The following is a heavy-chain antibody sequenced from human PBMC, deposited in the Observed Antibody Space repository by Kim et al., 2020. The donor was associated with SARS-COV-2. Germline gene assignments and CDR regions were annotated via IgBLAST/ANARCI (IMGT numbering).Heavy chain of an antibody. CDR2: INHSGST. Sequence: SETLSLTCAVYGGSFSGYYWSWIRQPPGKGLEWIGEINHSGSTNYNPSLKSRVTISVDTSKNQFSLKLSSVTAADTAVYYCAREYSSSWYDTYYFDYWG. D-gene: IGHD6-13*01. CDR1: GGSFSGYY. J-gene: IGHJ4*01. V-gene: IGHV4-34*01. CDR3: AREYSSSWYDTYYFDY.